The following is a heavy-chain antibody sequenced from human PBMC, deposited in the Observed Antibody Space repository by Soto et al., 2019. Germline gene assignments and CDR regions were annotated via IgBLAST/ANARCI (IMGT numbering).Heavy chain of an antibody. Sequence: SGPTLVNPTQTLTLTCTFSGFSLSTSGVGVGWIRQPPGKALEWLALIYWDDDKRYSPSLKSRLTITKDTSKNQVVLTMTNMDPVDTATYYCAHVAANKRRDREVATFIYWGQGTLVTVSS. J-gene: IGHJ4*02. CDR2: IYWDDDK. CDR1: GFSLSTSGVG. D-gene: IGHD5-12*01. CDR3: AHVAANKRRDREVATFIY. V-gene: IGHV2-5*02.